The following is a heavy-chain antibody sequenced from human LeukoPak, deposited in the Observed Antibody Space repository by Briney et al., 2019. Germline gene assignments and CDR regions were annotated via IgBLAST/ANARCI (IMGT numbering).Heavy chain of an antibody. V-gene: IGHV3-48*03. CDR3: AREKSYCSGGSCYSGDAFDI. J-gene: IGHJ3*02. CDR2: ISSSGSTI. CDR1: GFTFSSYE. D-gene: IGHD2-15*01. Sequence: PGGSLRLSCAASGFTFSSYEMNWVRQAPGKGLEWVSYISSSGSTIYYADSVKGRFTISRDNAKNSLYLQMNSLRAEDTAVYYCAREKSYCSGGSCYSGDAFDIWGQGTMVTVSS.